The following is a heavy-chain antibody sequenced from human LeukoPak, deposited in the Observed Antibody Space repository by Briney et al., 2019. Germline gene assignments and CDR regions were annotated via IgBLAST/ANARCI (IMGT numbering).Heavy chain of an antibody. Sequence: SQTLSLTCAVSGGTISSGGYSWSWIRQPPGKGLEWIGYIYHSGSTYYNPSLKSRVTMSVDRSKNQFSLKLSSVTAADTAVYYCARRVAGGYSGSWSHDYWGQGTLVTVSS. CDR2: IYHSGST. J-gene: IGHJ4*02. CDR3: ARRVAGGYSGSWSHDY. V-gene: IGHV4-30-2*02. CDR1: GGTISSGGYS. D-gene: IGHD6-13*01.